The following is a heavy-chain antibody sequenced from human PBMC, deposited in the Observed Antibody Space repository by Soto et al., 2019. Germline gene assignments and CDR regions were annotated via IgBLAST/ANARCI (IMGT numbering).Heavy chain of an antibody. J-gene: IGHJ6*02. CDR2: ISGSGGST. D-gene: IGHD6-19*01. CDR3: AKGGYSSGWYGLREYYYYGMDV. Sequence: GGSLRLSCAASGFTFSSYAMSWVRQAPGKGLEWVSAISGSGGSTYYADSVKGRFTISRDNSKNTLYLQMNSLRAEDTAVYYCAKGGYSSGWYGLREYYYYGMDVWGQGTTVTVSS. CDR1: GFTFSSYA. V-gene: IGHV3-23*01.